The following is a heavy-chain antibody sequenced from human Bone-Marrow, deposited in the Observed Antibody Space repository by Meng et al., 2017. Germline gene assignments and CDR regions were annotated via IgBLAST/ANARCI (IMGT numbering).Heavy chain of an antibody. J-gene: IGHJ6*02. CDR2: ISSSSGGTV. Sequence: GESLKISCATSGFTFSDYYMSWIRRAPGKGLEWISYISSSSGGTVYYAGSVRGRFTISRDNAKNSLYLQMNSLRDDDTAVYYCARDRLPSDYRGLNVWGHGTTVTVSS. D-gene: IGHD3-16*01. CDR3: ARDRLPSDYRGLNV. CDR1: GFTFSDYY. V-gene: IGHV3-11*04.